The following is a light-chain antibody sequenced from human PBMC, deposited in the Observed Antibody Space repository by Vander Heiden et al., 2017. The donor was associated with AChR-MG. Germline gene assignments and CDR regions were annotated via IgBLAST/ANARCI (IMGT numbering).Light chain of an antibody. J-gene: IGKJ2*01. Sequence: DIVMTQSQLSLPVTTGEPASISCRSSQSLLHSNGYNYLDWYLQKPGQSPQLLIYLGSNRASGVPDRFSGSGSGTDFTLKISRVEAEDVGVYYCMQALQTPMYTFGQGTKLEIK. CDR3: MQALQTPMYT. V-gene: IGKV2-28*01. CDR2: LGS. CDR1: QSLLHSNGYNY.